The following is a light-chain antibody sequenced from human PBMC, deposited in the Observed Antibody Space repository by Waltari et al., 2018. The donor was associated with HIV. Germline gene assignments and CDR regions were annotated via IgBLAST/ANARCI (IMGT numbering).Light chain of an antibody. J-gene: IGKJ4*01. Sequence: DIQMTQSPSSLSASVGDRVTITCRASQSINTYINWYQQKPGKAPKILIYGASNLQSGVPSMCSGSGSGTDSTLSISLLQPEDFATYYCEQSYTTPLTFGGGTKLEIK. CDR2: GAS. CDR3: EQSYTTPLT. CDR1: QSINTY. V-gene: IGKV1-39*01.